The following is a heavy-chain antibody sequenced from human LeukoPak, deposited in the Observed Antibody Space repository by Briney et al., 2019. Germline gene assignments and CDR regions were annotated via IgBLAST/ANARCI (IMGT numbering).Heavy chain of an antibody. J-gene: IGHJ4*02. CDR3: ARVGIQVWKYYFVY. D-gene: IGHD5-18*01. CDR2: IKQDGSEK. CDR1: GFTFSSYW. V-gene: IGHV3-7*01. Sequence: GGSLRLSCAASGFTFSSYWMSWVRQAPGKGLEWVANIKQDGSEKYYVDSVKGRFTISRDNAKNSLYLQMNSLRAEDTAVYYCARVGIQVWKYYFVYWGQGTLVTVSS.